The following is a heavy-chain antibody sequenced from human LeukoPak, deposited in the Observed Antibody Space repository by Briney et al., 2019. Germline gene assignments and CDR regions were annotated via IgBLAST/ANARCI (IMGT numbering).Heavy chain of an antibody. CDR1: GGSINSGSDY. CDR3: ARHRMVRGVIITGYFDY. Sequence: SETLSLTCTVSGGSINSGSDYWTWIRQPAGKGLEWIGRIYTTGTTTYNPSLESRVTISKDTSNNRFSLKLSSVTAADTAVYYCARHRMVRGVIITGYFDYWGQGTLVTVSS. J-gene: IGHJ4*02. CDR2: IYTTGTT. D-gene: IGHD3-10*01. V-gene: IGHV4-61*02.